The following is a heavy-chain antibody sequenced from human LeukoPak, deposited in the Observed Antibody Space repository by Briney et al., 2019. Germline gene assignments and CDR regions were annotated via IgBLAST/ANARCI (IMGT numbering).Heavy chain of an antibody. J-gene: IGHJ4*02. Sequence: GGSLRLSCAASGFTSSSYWMHWVRQAPGKGLVWVSRINTDGSTTAYADSVKGRFTISRDNAKNTLYLQVNGLRAEDTAVYYCARGGVTYDYWGQGTLVTVSS. V-gene: IGHV3-74*01. CDR2: INTDGSTT. CDR3: ARGGVTYDY. CDR1: GFTSSSYW. D-gene: IGHD2-21*02.